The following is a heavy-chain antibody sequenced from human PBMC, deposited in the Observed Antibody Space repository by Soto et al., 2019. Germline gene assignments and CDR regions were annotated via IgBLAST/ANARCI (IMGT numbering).Heavy chain of an antibody. CDR3: AKDMQAFVAGIDY. CDR2: ISWNSGSI. V-gene: IGHV3-9*01. Sequence: GGSLRLSCAASGFTFDDYAMHWVRQAPGKGLEWVSGISWNSGSIGYADSVKGRFTISRDNAKNSLYLQMNSLRAEDTALYYCAKDMQAFVAGIDYWGQGTLVTVSS. J-gene: IGHJ4*02. D-gene: IGHD6-19*01. CDR1: GFTFDDYA.